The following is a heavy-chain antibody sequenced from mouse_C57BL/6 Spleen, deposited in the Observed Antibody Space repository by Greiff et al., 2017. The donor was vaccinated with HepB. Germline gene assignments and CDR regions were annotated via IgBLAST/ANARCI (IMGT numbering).Heavy chain of an antibody. J-gene: IGHJ2*01. Sequence: QVQLQQPGAELVKPGASVKLSCKASGYTFTSYWMHWVKQRPGRGLEWIGRIDPISGGTKYNEKFKSKATLTVDKPSSTAYMQLSSLTSEDSAVYDCARWALLDYFDYWGQGTTLTVSS. V-gene: IGHV1-72*01. CDR3: ARWALLDYFDY. CDR1: GYTFTSYW. D-gene: IGHD1-1*01. CDR2: IDPISGGT.